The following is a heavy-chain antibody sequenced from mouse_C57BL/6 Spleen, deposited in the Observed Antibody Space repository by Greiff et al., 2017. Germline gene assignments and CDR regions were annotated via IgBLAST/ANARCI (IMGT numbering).Heavy chain of an antibody. Sequence: QVQLQQSGAELVRPGASVKLSCKASGYTFTDSYINWVKQRPGQGLEWIARIYPGSGNTYYNEKFKGKATLTAEKSSSTAYMQLSSLTSEDSAVYFCERRVTRIYDGYPAWFAYWGQGTLVTVSA. CDR2: IYPGSGNT. CDR1: GYTFTDSY. D-gene: IGHD2-3*01. J-gene: IGHJ3*01. V-gene: IGHV1-76*01. CDR3: ERRVTRIYDGYPAWFAY.